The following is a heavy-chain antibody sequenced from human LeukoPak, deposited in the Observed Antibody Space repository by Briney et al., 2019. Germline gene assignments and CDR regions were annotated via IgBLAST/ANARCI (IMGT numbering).Heavy chain of an antibody. V-gene: IGHV4-34*01. CDR1: GGSFSGYY. D-gene: IGHD3-22*01. J-gene: IGHJ5*02. CDR2: INHSGST. Sequence: SETLSLTCAVYGGSFSGYYWSWIRQPPGKGLEWIGEINHSGSTNYNPSLKSRATISVDTSKNQFSLKLSSVTAADTAVYCCARGRPKNYYDSRRGDYNWFDPWGQGTLVTVSS. CDR3: ARGRPKNYYDSRRGDYNWFDP.